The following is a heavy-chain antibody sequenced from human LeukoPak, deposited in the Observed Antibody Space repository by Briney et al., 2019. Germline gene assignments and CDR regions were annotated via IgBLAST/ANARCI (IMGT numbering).Heavy chain of an antibody. J-gene: IGHJ4*02. V-gene: IGHV3-23*01. CDR3: AKEGGTGTRFDY. Sequence: GGSLRLSCAASGFTFSSSAMSWVRQAPGKGLYWISAISGSGTGTYYADSVKGRFTISRDNSKNTLYLQINSLRAEDTAVYYCAKEGGTGTRFDYWGQGTLVTASP. D-gene: IGHD1-7*01. CDR1: GFTFSSSA. CDR2: ISGSGTGT.